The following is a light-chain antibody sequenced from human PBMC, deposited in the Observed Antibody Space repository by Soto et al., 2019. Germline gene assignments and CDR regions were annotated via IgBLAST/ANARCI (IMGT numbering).Light chain of an antibody. CDR3: QQSYSTLSIP. J-gene: IGKJ5*01. V-gene: IGKV1-39*01. CDR1: ESISRH. Sequence: DIQMTQSPSSLSASVGDRVTITCRASESISRHLNWYQQKPGKAPNLLIYAASSLQNGVPSRFSGSGSATDFTLTISNLQPEDFATYFCQQSYSTLSIPFGQGPRLEIK. CDR2: AAS.